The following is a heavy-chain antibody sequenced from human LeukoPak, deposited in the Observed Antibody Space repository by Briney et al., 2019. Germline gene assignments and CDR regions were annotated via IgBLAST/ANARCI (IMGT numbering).Heavy chain of an antibody. V-gene: IGHV4-59*08. CDR1: GGSISSYY. Sequence: PSETLSLTCTVPGGSISSYYWSWIRQPPGKGLEWIGSMYYSGSTNHKPSLKSRVTISVDTSKDQFSLKLSSVTAADTAVYYCARHAYYYDRSGSYEAFDIWGQGTMVTVSS. CDR3: ARHAYYYDRSGSYEAFDI. D-gene: IGHD3-22*01. CDR2: MYYSGST. J-gene: IGHJ3*02.